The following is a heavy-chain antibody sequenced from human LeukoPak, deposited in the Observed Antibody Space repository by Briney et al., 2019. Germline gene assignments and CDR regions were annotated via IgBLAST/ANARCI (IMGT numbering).Heavy chain of an antibody. J-gene: IGHJ6*03. CDR3: ARGQRYYYYYMGV. CDR1: GGSFSGYY. V-gene: IGHV4-34*01. CDR2: INHSGST. Sequence: SETLSLTCAVCGGSFSGYYWSWIRQPPGKGLEWIGEINHSGSTNYNPSLKSRVTISVDPSKNQFPLKLSSVTAADTAVYYCARGQRYYYYYMGVWGKGGTVTVSS. D-gene: IGHD5-24*01.